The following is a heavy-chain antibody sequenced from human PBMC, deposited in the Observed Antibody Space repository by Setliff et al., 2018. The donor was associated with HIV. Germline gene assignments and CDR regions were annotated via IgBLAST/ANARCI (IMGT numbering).Heavy chain of an antibody. J-gene: IGHJ4*02. D-gene: IGHD5-12*01. CDR1: GFSLSTSGMC. CDR3: APTRVDIIMGVGFFDY. CDR2: IDWDDEQ. Sequence: SGPTRVNPTQTLTLTCTFSGFSLSTSGMCVSWLRQPPGKAREWLARIDWDDEQFYSASLKTRLTISNDTSKNQAARTMTTMDPVDTATYSYAPTRVDIIMGVGFFDYWGRVTLVTVSS. V-gene: IGHV2-70*12.